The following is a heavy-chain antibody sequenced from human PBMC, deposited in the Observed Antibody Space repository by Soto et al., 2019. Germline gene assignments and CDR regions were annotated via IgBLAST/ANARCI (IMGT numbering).Heavy chain of an antibody. Sequence: SQTRSVTCAISGTSVSSDSAAWNCIRQSPSRGLEWLGRTYYRSKWYNDYAVSVKSRITINPDTSKNQFSLPLNSVTPEDTAVYYCARVHSSSSGRFAFDIWGQGTMVTV. CDR3: ARVHSSSSGRFAFDI. V-gene: IGHV6-1*01. D-gene: IGHD6-6*01. J-gene: IGHJ3*02. CDR1: GTSVSSDSAA. CDR2: TYYRSKWYN.